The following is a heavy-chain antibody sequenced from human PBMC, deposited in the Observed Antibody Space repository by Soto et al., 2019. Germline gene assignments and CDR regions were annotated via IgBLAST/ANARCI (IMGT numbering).Heavy chain of an antibody. CDR1: GGTFSSYA. CDR2: IIPIFGTA. V-gene: IGHV1-69*01. D-gene: IGHD3-22*01. CDR3: ARVDYYDSSGYYYSAFDI. Sequence: SVKFYCTASGGTFSSYAISLVRQAPGQGLEWMGGIIPIFGTANYAQKFQGRVTITADESTSTAYMELSSLRSEDTAVYYCARVDYYDSSGYYYSAFDIWGQGTMVTVSS. J-gene: IGHJ3*02.